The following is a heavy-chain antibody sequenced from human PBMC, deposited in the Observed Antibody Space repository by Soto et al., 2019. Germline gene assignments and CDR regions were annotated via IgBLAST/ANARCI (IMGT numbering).Heavy chain of an antibody. D-gene: IGHD2-2*01. CDR2: INQDGSES. CDR3: ARPARECSSPGCAN. J-gene: IGHJ4*02. Sequence: EVQLVESGGGLIQPGGSLRLSCVVSGLTFSNYWMNWVRQAPGKGLEWVANINQDGSESYYVDSVKGRLTISRDNAKNSLYLQMTSLRAEDTAVYYCARPARECSSPGCANWGQGTLVTVSS. CDR1: GLTFSNYW. V-gene: IGHV3-7*01.